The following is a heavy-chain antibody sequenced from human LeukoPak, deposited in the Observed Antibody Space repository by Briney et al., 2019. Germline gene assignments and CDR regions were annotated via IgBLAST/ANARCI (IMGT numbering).Heavy chain of an antibody. J-gene: IGHJ4*02. Sequence: SETLSLTCAVYGGSFSGYYWSWIRQPPGKGLEWIGEINHSGSTNCNPSLKSRVTISVDTSKNQFSLKLSSVTAADTAVYYCAFEGDGDYVGDYFDYWGQGTLVTVSS. CDR1: GGSFSGYY. CDR3: AFEGDGDYVGDYFDY. CDR2: INHSGST. V-gene: IGHV4-34*01. D-gene: IGHD4-17*01.